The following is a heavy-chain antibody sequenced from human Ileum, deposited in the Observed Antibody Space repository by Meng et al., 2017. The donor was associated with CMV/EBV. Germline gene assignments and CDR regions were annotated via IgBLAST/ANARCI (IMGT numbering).Heavy chain of an antibody. CDR1: GFPFSNYA. D-gene: IGHD2-2*01. Sequence: SGFPFSNYAMHWARQAPGKGLEWVAFIRYDGTNKYYGDSVEGRFTISRDNSKNTLYLHLNSLRGDDTAIYYCAKDSGSAYALYYFDIWGQGTMVTVSS. V-gene: IGHV3-30*02. CDR2: IRYDGTNK. J-gene: IGHJ4*02. CDR3: AKDSGSAYALYYFDI.